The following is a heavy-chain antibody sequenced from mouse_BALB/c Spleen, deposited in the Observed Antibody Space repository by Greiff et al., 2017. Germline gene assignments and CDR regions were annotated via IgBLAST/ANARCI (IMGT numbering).Heavy chain of an antibody. D-gene: IGHD2-1*01. J-gene: IGHJ4*01. Sequence: VQGVESGPGLVAPSQSLSITCTVSGFSLTSYDISWIRQPPGKGLEWLGVIWTGGGTNYNSAFMSRLSISKDNSKSQVFLKMNSLQTDDTAIYYCVLDLPYYYAMDYWGQGTSVTVSS. CDR3: VLDLPYYYAMDY. CDR1: GFSLTSYD. CDR2: IWTGGGT. V-gene: IGHV2-9-2*01.